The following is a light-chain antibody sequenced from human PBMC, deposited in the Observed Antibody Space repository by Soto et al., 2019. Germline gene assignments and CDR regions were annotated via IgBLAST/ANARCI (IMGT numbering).Light chain of an antibody. CDR3: QQCGSSPWT. CDR1: QSLTNNY. CDR2: AAS. J-gene: IGKJ1*01. Sequence: EIVLTQSPGTLSLSPGERATLSCRASQSLTNNYLAWFQQKPGQAPRLLIYAASSRATGIPDRFSGGGSGTDFTLTISRLEPEDFAVYYCQQCGSSPWTFGQGTKVDIK. V-gene: IGKV3-20*01.